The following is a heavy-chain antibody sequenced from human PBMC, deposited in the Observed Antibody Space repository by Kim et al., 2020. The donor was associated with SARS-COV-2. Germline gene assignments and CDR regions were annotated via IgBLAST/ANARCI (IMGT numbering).Heavy chain of an antibody. Sequence: SVKVSCKASGGTFSSYAISWVPQAPGQGLEWMGGIIPIFGTANYAQKFQGRVTITADESTSTAYMELSSLRSEDTAVYYCAREDTAMGRTGYWGQGTLVTVSS. CDR2: IIPIFGTA. CDR1: GGTFSSYA. J-gene: IGHJ4*02. V-gene: IGHV1-69*13. D-gene: IGHD5-18*01. CDR3: AREDTAMGRTGY.